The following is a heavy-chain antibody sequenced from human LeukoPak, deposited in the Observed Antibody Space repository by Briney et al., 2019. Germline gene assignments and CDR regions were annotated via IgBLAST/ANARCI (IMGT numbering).Heavy chain of an antibody. D-gene: IGHD6-19*01. Sequence: SVTVSCKASGGTFSSYAISWVRQAPGQGLEWMGRINPMLGIANYAQKFQGRVTITADKSTSTAYMELSSLRSEDTAVYYCARESSGWYFPNAFDIWGQGTIVTVSS. CDR2: INPMLGIA. J-gene: IGHJ3*02. CDR3: ARESSGWYFPNAFDI. V-gene: IGHV1-69*04. CDR1: GGTFSSYA.